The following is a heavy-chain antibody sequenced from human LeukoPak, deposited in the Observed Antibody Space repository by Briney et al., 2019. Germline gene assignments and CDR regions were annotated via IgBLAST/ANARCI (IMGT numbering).Heavy chain of an antibody. J-gene: IGHJ5*02. CDR2: IYYSGST. CDR1: GGSISSYY. V-gene: IGHV4-59*01. D-gene: IGHD1-26*01. Sequence: SETLSLSCTVSGGSISSYYWSWIRQPPGKGLEWIGYIYYSGSTNYNPSLKSRVTISVDTSKNQFSLKLSSVTAADTAVYYCARASGSYSPRFDPWPQGTLVTVSS. CDR3: ARASGSYSPRFDP.